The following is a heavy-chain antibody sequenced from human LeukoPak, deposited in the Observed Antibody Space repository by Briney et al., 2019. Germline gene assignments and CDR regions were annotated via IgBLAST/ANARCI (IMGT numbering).Heavy chain of an antibody. CDR2: ISGSGTST. D-gene: IGHD2-2*01. J-gene: IGHJ2*01. V-gene: IGHV3-23*01. CDR3: ARDTSGYCSTSRCYGSWYFDL. CDR1: GFTFSSYA. Sequence: PGGSLRLSCAASGFTFSSYAMSWVRQAPGKGLEWVSAISGSGTSTYYADSVKGRFTVSRDNSKNTLYLQMNSLGAEDTAVYYCARDTSGYCSTSRCYGSWYFDLWGRGTLVTVSS.